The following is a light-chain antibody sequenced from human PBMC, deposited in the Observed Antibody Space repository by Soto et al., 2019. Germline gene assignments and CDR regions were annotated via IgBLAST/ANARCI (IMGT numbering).Light chain of an antibody. Sequence: EIVMTQSPVTLSVSPGERVTLSCRASQSVSSNLAWYQQKPGQAPSLLIYGAFTRATGTPARFSGSGSGTEFTLIISSLQSEDSAVYYCQQYNSWLWTFGQGTKVDIK. V-gene: IGKV3-15*01. CDR3: QQYNSWLWT. CDR1: QSVSSN. J-gene: IGKJ1*01. CDR2: GAF.